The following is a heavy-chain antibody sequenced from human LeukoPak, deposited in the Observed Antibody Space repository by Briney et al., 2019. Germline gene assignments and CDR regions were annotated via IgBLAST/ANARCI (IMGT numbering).Heavy chain of an antibody. CDR3: AKDVGVYSSSWFDY. J-gene: IGHJ4*02. Sequence: GGSLRLSCAASGFTFSSYAMSWVRQAPGKGLEWVSAISGSGGTTYYADSVKGRFTISRDNSKNTLYLQMNSLRAEDTAVYYCAKDVGVYSSSWFDYWGQGTLVTVSS. CDR2: ISGSGGTT. D-gene: IGHD6-13*01. CDR1: GFTFSSYA. V-gene: IGHV3-23*01.